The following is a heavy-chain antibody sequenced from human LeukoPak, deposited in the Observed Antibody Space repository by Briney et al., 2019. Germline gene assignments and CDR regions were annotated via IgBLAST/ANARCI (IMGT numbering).Heavy chain of an antibody. V-gene: IGHV4-39*01. CDR2: IYYSGST. D-gene: IGHD3-16*01. J-gene: IGHJ4*02. CDR3: VRGSTLRHYQY. Sequence: SETLSLTCTVSGGSISSTTYYWGWIRRPPGKGLEWIGSIYYSGSTYYNPSLKSRVTVSVDTSKNQFSLILSSVTAADTAVYYCVRGSTLRHYQYWGQRTLVTVSS. CDR1: GGSISSTTYY.